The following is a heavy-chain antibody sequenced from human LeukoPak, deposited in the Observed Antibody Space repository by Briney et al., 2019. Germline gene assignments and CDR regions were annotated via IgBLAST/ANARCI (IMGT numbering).Heavy chain of an antibody. D-gene: IGHD3-3*01. CDR1: GGSISSSTYY. V-gene: IGHV4-39*01. CDR3: ARHPLTIFASFDY. J-gene: IGHJ4*02. CDR2: IYYSGST. Sequence: SETLSLTCTVSGGSISSSTYYWGWIRQPPGKGLEWIGSIYYSGSTYYYPSLKSRLTISVDTSKNQFSLKLSSVTAADTAVYYCARHPLTIFASFDYWGQGTLVTVSS.